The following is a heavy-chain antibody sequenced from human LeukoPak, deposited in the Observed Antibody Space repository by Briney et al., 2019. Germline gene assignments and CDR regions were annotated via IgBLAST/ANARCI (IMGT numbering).Heavy chain of an antibody. CDR3: ASGGGWVFFN. J-gene: IGHJ4*02. Sequence: PGGSLRLSCAASGFPFTSHWLSWFRQSPGRGLEWVAHINSDGSEKNYVDSVKGRFTISRDNARNSQFLQMNSLRAEDAAVYYCASGGGWVFFNWGQGTLVTVSS. V-gene: IGHV3-7*01. CDR1: GFPFTSHW. CDR2: INSDGSEK. D-gene: IGHD6-19*01.